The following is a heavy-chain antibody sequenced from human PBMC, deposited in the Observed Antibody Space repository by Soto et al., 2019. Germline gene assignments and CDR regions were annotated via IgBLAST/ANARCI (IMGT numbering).Heavy chain of an antibody. CDR3: ARETPTTAAGGSYYYYYGMDV. J-gene: IGHJ6*02. CDR2: ISAYNGNT. CDR1: GYTFTSYG. V-gene: IGHV1-18*01. D-gene: IGHD6-13*01. Sequence: QVQLVQSGAEVKKPGASVKVSCKASGYTFTSYGISWVRQAPGQGLEWMGWISAYNGNTNYAQKLQGRVTMTTDTSTSTAYRELRSLRSDDAAVYYCARETPTTAAGGSYYYYYGMDVWGQGTTVTVSS.